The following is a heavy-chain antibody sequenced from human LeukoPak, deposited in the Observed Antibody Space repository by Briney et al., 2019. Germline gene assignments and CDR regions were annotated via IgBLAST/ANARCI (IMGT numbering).Heavy chain of an antibody. CDR1: GYSFTSYW. CDR2: IYPGDSDT. D-gene: IGHD3-10*01. Sequence: GESLKISCKGSGYSFTSYWIGWVRQMPGKGLEWMGIIYPGDSDTRYSPSFQGQVTISADKSISTAYLQWSSLKASDTAMYYCARVLLWFGELLEGFDYWGQGTLVTVSS. CDR3: ARVLLWFGELLEGFDY. V-gene: IGHV5-51*01. J-gene: IGHJ4*02.